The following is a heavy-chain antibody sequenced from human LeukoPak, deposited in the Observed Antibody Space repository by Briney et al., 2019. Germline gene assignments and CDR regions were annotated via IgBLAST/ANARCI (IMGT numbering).Heavy chain of an antibody. CDR3: ARGPKYSYGYYYYYYGMDV. V-gene: IGHV4-34*01. CDR1: GGFFSGYY. CDR2: INNSGST. D-gene: IGHD5-18*01. Sequence: SETLSLTCAVYGGFFSGYYWSWIRQPPGKGLEWIGEINNSGSTNYNPSLKSRVTISVDTSKNQFSLKLSSVTAADTAVYYCARGPKYSYGYYYYYYGMDVWGQGTTVTVPS. J-gene: IGHJ6*02.